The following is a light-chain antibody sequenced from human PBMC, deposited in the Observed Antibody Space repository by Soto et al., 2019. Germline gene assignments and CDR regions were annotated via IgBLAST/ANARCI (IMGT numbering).Light chain of an antibody. V-gene: IGLV1-51*01. J-gene: IGLJ3*02. CDR2: DSN. CDR1: SSNIGNNY. Sequence: QSVLTQPPSVSAAPGQKVPISCSGSSSNIGNNYVSWYQQLPGTAPKLLIYDSNKRPSGIPDRFSGSKSGTSATLGITGLQTWDEADYYCGTWDSSLSAVVFGGGTKVTVL. CDR3: GTWDSSLSAVV.